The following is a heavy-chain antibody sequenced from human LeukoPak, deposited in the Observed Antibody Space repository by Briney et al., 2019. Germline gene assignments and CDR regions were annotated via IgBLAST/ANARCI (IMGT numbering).Heavy chain of an antibody. J-gene: IGHJ4*02. CDR3: ARSRIAAAGGSKVFRNLGY. CDR2: INPNGGGT. V-gene: IGHV1-2*02. Sequence: ASVTVSCKASGYTFTGYYMHWVRQAPGQGLEWMGWINPNGGGTNYAQKFQGRVTMTRDTSISTAYMELSRLRSDDTAVYYCARSRIAAAGGSKVFRNLGYWGQGTLVTVSS. CDR1: GYTFTGYY. D-gene: IGHD6-13*01.